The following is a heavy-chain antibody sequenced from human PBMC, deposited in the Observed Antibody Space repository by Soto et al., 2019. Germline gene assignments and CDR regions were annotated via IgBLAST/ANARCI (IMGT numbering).Heavy chain of an antibody. CDR3: AGGLVRFDY. J-gene: IGHJ4*02. CDR2: ISSSSSYI. D-gene: IGHD6-6*01. CDR1: GFTFSSYS. Sequence: GGSLRLACAASGFTFSSYSMNWVRQAPGKGLEWVSSISSSSSYIYYADSVKGRFTISRDNAKNSLYLQMNSLRAEDTAVYYCAGGLVRFDYWGQGTLVTVSS. V-gene: IGHV3-21*01.